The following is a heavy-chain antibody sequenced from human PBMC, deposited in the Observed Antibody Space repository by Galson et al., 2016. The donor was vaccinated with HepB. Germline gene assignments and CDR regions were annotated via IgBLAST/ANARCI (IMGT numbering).Heavy chain of an antibody. CDR2: MSYDGINK. CDR1: GFIFSDYA. CDR3: ARTLGGRVPHDF. D-gene: IGHD3-16*01. Sequence: SLRLSCAASGFIFSDYAMHWVRQAPGKGLEWVSVMSYDGINKYYAASVQGRFTISRDTSKSTLDLQMSSLRPEDTAVYYCARTLGGRVPHDFWGQGTLVTVSS. J-gene: IGHJ4*02. V-gene: IGHV3-30-3*01.